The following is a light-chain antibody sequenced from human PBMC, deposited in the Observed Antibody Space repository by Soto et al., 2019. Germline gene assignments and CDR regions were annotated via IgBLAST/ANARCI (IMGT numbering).Light chain of an antibody. CDR2: EVS. J-gene: IGLJ3*02. V-gene: IGLV2-14*01. Sequence: QSVLTQPASVSGSPGQSITISCTGTSSDVGGYNYVSWYQQHPGKAPKLMIFEVSNRPSGVSNRFSGSKSGNTASLTISGLQAEDEADYYCSSYTTTSTPWFGGGTKLTVL. CDR3: SSYTTTSTPW. CDR1: SSDVGGYNY.